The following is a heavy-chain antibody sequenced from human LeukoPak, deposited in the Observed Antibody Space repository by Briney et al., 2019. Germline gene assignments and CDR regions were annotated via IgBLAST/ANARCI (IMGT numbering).Heavy chain of an antibody. V-gene: IGHV3-7*01. D-gene: IGHD2/OR15-2a*01. CDR3: ARVGIDYLASYHFDF. CDR2: IKQHGSEK. Sequence: GGSLRLSCAASGFTFNYSWMSWVRQAPGKGLEWVANIKQHGSEKHYVDSVTGRFTISRDNAKNSLYLQMNSLRAEDTAVYYCARVGIDYLASYHFDFWGQGTLVTVSS. CDR1: GFTFNYSW. J-gene: IGHJ4*02.